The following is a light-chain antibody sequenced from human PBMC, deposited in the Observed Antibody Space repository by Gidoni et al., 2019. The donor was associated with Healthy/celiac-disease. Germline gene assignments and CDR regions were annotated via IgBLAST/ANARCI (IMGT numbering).Light chain of an antibody. CDR1: QSISSY. J-gene: IGKJ3*01. V-gene: IGKV1-39*01. CDR3: QQSYSTPT. Sequence: DIQMTQSPSPLSASVGDRVTITCRASQSISSYLNWYQQKPGKAPKLLIYAASSLQSGVPSRFSGSGSGTDFTLTMSSLQPEDFATYYCQQSYSTPTFGPGTKVDIK. CDR2: AAS.